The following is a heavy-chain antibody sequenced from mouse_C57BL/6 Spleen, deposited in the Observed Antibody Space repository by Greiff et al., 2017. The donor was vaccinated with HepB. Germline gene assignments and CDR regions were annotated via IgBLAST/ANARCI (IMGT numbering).Heavy chain of an antibody. Sequence: EVKLMESGGGLVKPGGSLKLSCAASGFTFSDYGMHWVRQAPEKGLEWVAYISSGSSTIYYADTEKGRFTISRYNAKNTLFLQMTSLRSEDTAMYYCARPPSFDYWGQGTTLTVSS. CDR3: ARPPSFDY. CDR1: GFTFSDYG. CDR2: ISSGSSTI. J-gene: IGHJ2*01. V-gene: IGHV5-17*01.